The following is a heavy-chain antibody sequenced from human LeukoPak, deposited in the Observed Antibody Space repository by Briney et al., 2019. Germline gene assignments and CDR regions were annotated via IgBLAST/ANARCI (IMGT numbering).Heavy chain of an antibody. V-gene: IGHV4-34*01. D-gene: IGHD6-13*01. Sequence: PSETLSLTCAVYGGSFSGYYWSWIRQPPGKGLEWIGEINHSGSTNYNPSLKSRVTISVDTSKNQFSLKLSSVTAADTAVYYCARSSGSSWLNYWGQGTLVTVSS. CDR1: GGSFSGYY. CDR2: INHSGST. J-gene: IGHJ4*02. CDR3: ARSSGSSWLNY.